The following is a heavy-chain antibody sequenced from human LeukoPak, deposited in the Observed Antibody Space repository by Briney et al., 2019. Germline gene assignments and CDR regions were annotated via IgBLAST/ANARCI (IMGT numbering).Heavy chain of an antibody. Sequence: GGSLRLSCAASGFTFSSYWMSWVRQAPGKGLEWVANIKQDGSEKYYVDSVKGRFTISRDNAKNPLYLQMNSRRAEDTAVYSCGRGEYQLPQRWGQGTLVTVSS. J-gene: IGHJ4*02. CDR3: GRGEYQLPQR. CDR2: IKQDGSEK. V-gene: IGHV3-7*01. CDR1: GFTFSSYW. D-gene: IGHD2-2*01.